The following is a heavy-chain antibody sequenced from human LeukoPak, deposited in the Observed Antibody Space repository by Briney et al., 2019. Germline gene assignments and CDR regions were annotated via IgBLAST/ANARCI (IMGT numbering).Heavy chain of an antibody. J-gene: IGHJ4*02. CDR3: ARDQLGYVDY. V-gene: IGHV4-39*07. CDR2: IYYSGST. CDR1: GGSISSSSYY. D-gene: IGHD7-27*01. Sequence: SETLSLTCTVSGGSISSSSYYWGWIRQPPGKGLEWIGSIYYSGSTYYNPSLKSRVTISVDTSKNQFSLKLSSVTAADTAVYYCARDQLGYVDYWGQGTLVTVSS.